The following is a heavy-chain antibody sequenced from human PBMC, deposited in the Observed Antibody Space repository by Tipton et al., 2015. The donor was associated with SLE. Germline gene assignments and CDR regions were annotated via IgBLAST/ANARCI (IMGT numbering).Heavy chain of an antibody. Sequence: LRLSCTVPGGSISSSSYYWGWIRQPPGKGLEWIGSIYYSGSTYYNPSLKSRVTISVDTSKNRFSLKLSSVTAADTAVYYCARLRVISYYFDYWGQGTLVTVSS. J-gene: IGHJ4*02. CDR2: IYYSGST. D-gene: IGHD2-21*01. V-gene: IGHV4-39*07. CDR1: GGSISSSSYY. CDR3: ARLRVISYYFDY.